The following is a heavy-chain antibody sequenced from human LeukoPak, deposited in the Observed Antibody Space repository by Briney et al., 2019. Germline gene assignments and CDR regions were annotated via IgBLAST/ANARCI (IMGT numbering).Heavy chain of an antibody. Sequence: GASVKVSCKASGYTFTSYGISWVRQAPGQGLEWMGWISAYNGNTNYVQKLQGRVTMTTDTSTSTAYMELRSLRSDDTAVYYCARDRGGLRYFDRLSWFDPWGQGTLVTVSS. CDR1: GYTFTSYG. D-gene: IGHD3-9*01. V-gene: IGHV1-18*01. CDR3: ARDRGGLRYFDRLSWFDP. J-gene: IGHJ5*02. CDR2: ISAYNGNT.